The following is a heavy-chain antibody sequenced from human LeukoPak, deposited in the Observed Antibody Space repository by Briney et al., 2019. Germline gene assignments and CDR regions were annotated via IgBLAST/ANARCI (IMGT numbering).Heavy chain of an antibody. CDR1: GFTVSSNY. J-gene: IGHJ3*02. CDR2: IYSGGTT. Sequence: GXXXXLSCAASGFTVSSNYMSWVRQAPGKGLEWVSVIYSGGTTYYADSVKCRFTISRDNSKNTLYLQMNSLRAEDTAVYYCARDIRKYYYDSSGYYRSDAFDIWGQGTMVTVSS. D-gene: IGHD3-22*01. V-gene: IGHV3-53*01. CDR3: ARDIRKYYYDSSGYYRSDAFDI.